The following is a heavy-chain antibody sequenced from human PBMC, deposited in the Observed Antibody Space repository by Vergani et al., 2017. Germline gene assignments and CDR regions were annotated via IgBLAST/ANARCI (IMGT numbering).Heavy chain of an antibody. V-gene: IGHV3-21*04. D-gene: IGHD2-15*01. CDR2: ISSSSSYI. J-gene: IGHJ4*02. CDR1: GFTFSSYS. Sequence: EVQLVESGGGLVKPGGSLRLSCAASGFTFSSYSMNWVRQAPGKGLEWVSSISSSSSYIYYADSVKGRFTISRDNAKNSLYLQMSSLRSEDTAVYYCARAYCSGGSCSNFDYWGQGTLVTVSS. CDR3: ARAYCSGGSCSNFDY.